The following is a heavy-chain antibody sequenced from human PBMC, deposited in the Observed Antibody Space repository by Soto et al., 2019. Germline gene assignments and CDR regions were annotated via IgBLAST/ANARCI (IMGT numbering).Heavy chain of an antibody. V-gene: IGHV1-69*01. J-gene: IGHJ5*02. CDR1: GGTFSSYA. D-gene: IGHD1-1*01. Sequence: QVQLVQSGAEVKKPGSSVKVSCKESGGTFSSYAIAWVRQAPGQGLEWMGGIIPIFGIANYAQKFQGRVAITADESTNTAYMELSSLRSDDTAVYYCAKAAQTRYNWNELGNWFEPWGQGTLVTVSS. CDR3: AKAAQTRYNWNELGNWFEP. CDR2: IIPIFGIA.